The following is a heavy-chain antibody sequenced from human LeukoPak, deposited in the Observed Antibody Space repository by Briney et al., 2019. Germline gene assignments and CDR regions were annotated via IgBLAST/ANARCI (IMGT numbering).Heavy chain of an antibody. V-gene: IGHV3-66*01. D-gene: IGHD3-16*01. CDR1: GFTVSSNY. J-gene: IGHJ4*02. Sequence: GGSLRLSCAASGFTVSSNYMSWVRQAPGKGLEWVSVIYSGGSTYYADSVKGRFTISRDNSKNTLYLQMNSLRAEDTAVYYCARDFRRFGEYYFDYWGQGTLVTVSS. CDR2: IYSGGST. CDR3: ARDFRRFGEYYFDY.